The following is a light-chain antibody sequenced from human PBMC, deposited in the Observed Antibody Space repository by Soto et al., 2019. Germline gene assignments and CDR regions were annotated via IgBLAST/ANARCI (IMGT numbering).Light chain of an antibody. CDR3: QHYNSYSEA. J-gene: IGKJ1*01. V-gene: IGKV1-5*03. Sequence: DIQMTQSPSTLSGSVGDRVTITCLASQTISSWLAWYQQKPGKAPKLLIYKASTLKSGVPSRFSGSGSGREYTLTISSLQPDDFATYYCQHYNSYSEACGQGNKGDIK. CDR1: QTISSW. CDR2: KAS.